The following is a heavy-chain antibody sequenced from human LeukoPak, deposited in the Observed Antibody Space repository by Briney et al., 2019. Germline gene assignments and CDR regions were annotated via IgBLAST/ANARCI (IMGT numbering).Heavy chain of an antibody. J-gene: IGHJ2*01. D-gene: IGHD6-6*01. CDR2: INHSGST. CDR3: ARGSMAARPFDL. CDR1: GGSFSGYY. V-gene: IGHV4-34*01. Sequence: SETLSLTCVVYGGSFSGYYWSWIRQPPGKGLEWIGEINHSGSTNYNPSLKSRVTISVDTSKNQFSLKLSSVTAADTAVYYCARGSMAARPFDLWGRGTLVTVSS.